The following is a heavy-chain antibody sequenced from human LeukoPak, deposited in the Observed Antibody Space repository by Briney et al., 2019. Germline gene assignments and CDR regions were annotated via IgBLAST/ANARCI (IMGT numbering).Heavy chain of an antibody. J-gene: IGHJ4*02. CDR2: IRYDGSNR. Sequence: GGSLRLSCGASGFTFSRYGMHWVRQAPGKGLEWVAFIRYDGSNRYYADSVKGRFTISRDNSKNTLYLQIHSLRAEDTAVYYCAKDSAAPISITMVRGRWYFDYWGQGTLVTVSS. D-gene: IGHD3-10*01. CDR3: AKDSAAPISITMVRGRWYFDY. V-gene: IGHV3-30*02. CDR1: GFTFSRYG.